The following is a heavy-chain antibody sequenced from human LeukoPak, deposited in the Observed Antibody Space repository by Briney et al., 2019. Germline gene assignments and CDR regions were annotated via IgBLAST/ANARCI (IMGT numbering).Heavy chain of an antibody. CDR3: ARATSSYFYYMDV. CDR1: GGSISSGSYY. CDR2: IYTSGST. D-gene: IGHD5-12*01. J-gene: IGHJ6*03. Sequence: TLSLTCTVSGGSISSGSYYWSWFRQPAEKGLEWIGRIYTSGSTYYNPSLKSRVTISADTSKNQFSLNVSSVTAAGTAVYYCARATSSYFYYMDVWGKGTTVTISS. V-gene: IGHV4-61*02.